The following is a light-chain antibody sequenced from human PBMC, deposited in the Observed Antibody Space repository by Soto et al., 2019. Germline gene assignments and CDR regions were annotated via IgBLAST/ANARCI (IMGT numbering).Light chain of an antibody. V-gene: IGKV3-15*01. J-gene: IGKJ4*01. CDR1: QGIASK. CDR3: QQYNNWPLT. Sequence: IVMTQSPATLSVSPGERVTLSCRASQGIASKLAWYQQKPGQAPRLLIYGASTWATGIPATFSGSESGTEFTLTISSLQSEDFAVYYCQQYNNWPLTFGGGTKVEIK. CDR2: GAS.